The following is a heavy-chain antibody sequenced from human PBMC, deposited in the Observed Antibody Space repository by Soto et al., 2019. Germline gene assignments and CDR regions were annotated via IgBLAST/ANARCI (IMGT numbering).Heavy chain of an antibody. D-gene: IGHD5-12*01. V-gene: IGHV3-23*01. Sequence: GGSLRLSCAASGFTFSSYAMSWVRQAPGKGLEWVSAISGSGGSTYYADPVKGRFTISRGNSKNTLYLQMNSLRAEDKAVYYYAKGEDIVATIGGVDYWGQGTLVTVSS. CDR3: AKGEDIVATIGGVDY. J-gene: IGHJ4*02. CDR2: ISGSGGST. CDR1: GFTFSSYA.